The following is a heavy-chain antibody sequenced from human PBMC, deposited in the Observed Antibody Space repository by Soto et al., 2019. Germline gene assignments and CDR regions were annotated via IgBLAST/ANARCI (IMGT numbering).Heavy chain of an antibody. CDR1: GFTFSNAW. D-gene: IGHD3-16*02. V-gene: IGHV3-15*07. CDR2: IKSKTDGGTT. J-gene: IGHJ6*02. Sequence: GGSLRLSCAASGFTFSNAWMNWVRQAPGKGLEWVGRIKSKTDGGTTDYAAPVKGRFTISRDDSKNTLYLQMNSLKTEDTAVYYCTTARNYDYVWGSYRPEEYYYYGMDVWGQGTTVTVSS. CDR3: TTARNYDYVWGSYRPEEYYYYGMDV.